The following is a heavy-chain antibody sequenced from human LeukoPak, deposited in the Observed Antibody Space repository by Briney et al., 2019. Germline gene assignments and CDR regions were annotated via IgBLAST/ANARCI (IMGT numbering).Heavy chain of an antibody. CDR2: GHYSGST. V-gene: IGHV4-38-2*02. CDR1: GYSIISGYS. J-gene: IGHJ5*02. Sequence: SETLSLTCTVSGYSIISGYSWEWIRQPPAKGLELIGSGHYSGSTYYNPSLMSRVTISGDTSKNQFSLRLSSVTAADTAVYYCARAYCSSTSCYTEGWFDPWGQGTLVTVSS. D-gene: IGHD2-2*02. CDR3: ARAYCSSTSCYTEGWFDP.